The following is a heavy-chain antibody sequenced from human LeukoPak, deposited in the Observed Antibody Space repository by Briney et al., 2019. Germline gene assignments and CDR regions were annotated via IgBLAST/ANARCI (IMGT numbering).Heavy chain of an antibody. CDR2: IHYNGIT. Sequence: SETLSLTCTVTGSMYNYYWSWIRQPPGKGLEWIGYIHYNGITNYNPSLKSRVTMSLDTSKNQVSLKLNSVTAADTAVYYCARHISSGGTYAHFDYWGQGTLVTVSS. D-gene: IGHD1-26*01. J-gene: IGHJ4*02. CDR1: GSMYNYY. CDR3: ARHISSGGTYAHFDY. V-gene: IGHV4-59*08.